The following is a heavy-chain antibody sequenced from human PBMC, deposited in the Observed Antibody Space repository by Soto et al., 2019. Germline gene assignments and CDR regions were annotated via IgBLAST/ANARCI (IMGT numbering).Heavy chain of an antibody. CDR3: AKMLTMVRGVTGLRDFDF. CDR2: ISGPGATI. Sequence: EVQLLEAGGNLIQPGGSLRLSCAASGYTFSSYAMSWVRQAPGQGLEWLSAISGPGATIYYADSVKGRFTISRDNSKNTLYLQMNSLTAEDTAVYYCAKMLTMVRGVTGLRDFDFWGQGTLVTDSS. D-gene: IGHD3-10*01. V-gene: IGHV3-23*01. J-gene: IGHJ4*02. CDR1: GYTFSSYA.